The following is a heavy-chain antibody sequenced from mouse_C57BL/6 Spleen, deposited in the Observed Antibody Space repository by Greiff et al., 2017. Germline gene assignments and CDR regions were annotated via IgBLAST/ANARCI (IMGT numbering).Heavy chain of an antibody. CDR1: GFTFSDYY. V-gene: IGHV5-16*01. Sequence: EVMLVESEGGLVQPGSSMKLSCTASGFTFSDYYMAWVRQVPEKGLEWVANINYDGSSTYYLDSLKSRFIISRDNAQNILYLQMSSLKSEDTATYYCAREYYGSSLDYWGQGTTLTVSS. J-gene: IGHJ2*01. CDR3: AREYYGSSLDY. CDR2: INYDGSST. D-gene: IGHD1-1*01.